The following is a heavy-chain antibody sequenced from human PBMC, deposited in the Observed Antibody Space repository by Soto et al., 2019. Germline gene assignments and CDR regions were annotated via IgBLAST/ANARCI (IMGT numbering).Heavy chain of an antibody. CDR3: ASPGSGWIYNWFDP. CDR1: GGSISSGSYY. D-gene: IGHD6-19*01. CDR2: IYYTGST. Sequence: QLQLQESGPGLVKPSETLSLTCNVSGGSISSGSYYWGWIRQPPGKGLEWIGSIYYTGSTYYNPSLQSRVTISVDTSQNQFSLNLSSVTAADTAVYYCASPGSGWIYNWFDPWGQGTLVTVSS. V-gene: IGHV4-39*01. J-gene: IGHJ5*02.